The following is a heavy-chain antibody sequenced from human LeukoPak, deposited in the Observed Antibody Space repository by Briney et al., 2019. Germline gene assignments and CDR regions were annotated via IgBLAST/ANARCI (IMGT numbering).Heavy chain of an antibody. D-gene: IGHD2-8*02. CDR1: GFTFSDYY. J-gene: IGHJ4*02. CDR3: ATYRQVLLPFES. Sequence: GGSLRLSCAASGFTFSDYYMSWIRQAPGKGLEWVSYISSSGSTIYYADSVRGRFTISRDNSKSTLSLQMNSLRAEDTAIYYCATYRQVLLPFESWGQGTLVTVSS. CDR2: ISSSGSTI. V-gene: IGHV3-11*01.